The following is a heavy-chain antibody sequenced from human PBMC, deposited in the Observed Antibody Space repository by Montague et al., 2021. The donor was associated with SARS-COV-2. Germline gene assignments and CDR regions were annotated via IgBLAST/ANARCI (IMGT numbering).Heavy chain of an antibody. CDR3: ARGGYGGWTGYYFDY. V-gene: IGHV4-4*02. D-gene: IGHD4/OR15-4a*01. Sequence: SETLSPTCAVSGGSISSSNWGSWVRQPPGKGLEWIGEIHHSGSTNYNPSRKSRVTMSVDRSKNHFSLRLSSVTAADTAMYYCARGGYGGWTGYYFDYWGQGTLVTVSS. CDR2: IHHSGST. J-gene: IGHJ4*02. CDR1: GGSISSSNW.